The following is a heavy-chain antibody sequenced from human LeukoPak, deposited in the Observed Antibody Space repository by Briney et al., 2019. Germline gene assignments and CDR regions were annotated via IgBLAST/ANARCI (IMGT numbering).Heavy chain of an antibody. CDR3: ARIRYCSGGSCS. Sequence: SQTLSLTCTVSGGSISSGGYYWSWIRQHPGKGLEWIGYIYYSGSTYYNPSLKSRVTISVDTSKNQFSLKLSSVTAADTAVYYCARIRYCSGGSCSWGQGTLVTVSS. V-gene: IGHV4-31*03. D-gene: IGHD2-15*01. CDR2: IYYSGST. CDR1: GGSISSGGYY. J-gene: IGHJ5*02.